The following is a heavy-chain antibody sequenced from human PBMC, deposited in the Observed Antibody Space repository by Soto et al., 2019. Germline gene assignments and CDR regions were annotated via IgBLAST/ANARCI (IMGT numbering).Heavy chain of an antibody. CDR1: GFSFTTYV. V-gene: IGHV3-30*18. J-gene: IGHJ3*02. Sequence: WGSLRLSCAASGFSFTTYVMHWVRQAPGNGLEWVAVISHDGSYKYYGDAVKGRFTISRDTSKNAVYLEMNSLRPEDTAVYYCAKGLLAIVGTTLPRDAFNIWGQGAMVTVSS. CDR3: AKGLLAIVGTTLPRDAFNI. D-gene: IGHD1-26*01. CDR2: ISHDGSYK.